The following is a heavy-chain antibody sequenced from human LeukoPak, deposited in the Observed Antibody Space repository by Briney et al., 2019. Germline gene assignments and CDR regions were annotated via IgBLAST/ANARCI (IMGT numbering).Heavy chain of an antibody. Sequence: GRSLRLSCAASVYTFDVYAMHWVRQAPGKGLEWVSGISWNSGSIGYADSVKGRFTISIDNAKNSLYLQMNSLRAGDTALYYLQDATMQYEDGLLLFGPWGQGTLVTVSS. D-gene: IGHD3/OR15-3a*01. CDR2: ISWNSGSI. V-gene: IGHV3-9*01. CDR1: VYTFDVYA. CDR3: QDATMQYEDGLLLFGP. J-gene: IGHJ5*02.